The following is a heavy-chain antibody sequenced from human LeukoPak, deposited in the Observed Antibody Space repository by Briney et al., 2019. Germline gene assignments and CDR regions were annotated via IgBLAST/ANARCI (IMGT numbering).Heavy chain of an antibody. CDR2: IKEDGSVK. V-gene: IGHV3-7*01. CDR1: GFTFSSYW. J-gene: IGHJ4*02. CDR3: ARIGYSSSSIDY. D-gene: IGHD6-6*01. Sequence: GGSLRLSCAASGFTFSSYWMSWVRQAPGKGLEWVANIKEDGSVKYYVDSVKGRFTISRDNAKNSLYLQVNSLRAEDTAVYYCARIGYSSSSIDYWGQGTLVTVSS.